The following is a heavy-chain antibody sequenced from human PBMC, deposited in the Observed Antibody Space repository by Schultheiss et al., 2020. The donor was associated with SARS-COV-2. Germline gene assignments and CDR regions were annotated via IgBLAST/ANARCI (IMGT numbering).Heavy chain of an antibody. D-gene: IGHD3-22*01. CDR1: GGSVSSGSYY. V-gene: IGHV4-61*01. CDR3: ARPSSSGFSPYGLDV. Sequence: SVTLSLTCTVSGGSVSSGSYYWSWIRQPPGKGLEWIGYIYYSGSTNYNPSLKSRVTISVDTSKNQFSLKLSSVTAADTAVYYCARPSSSGFSPYGLDVWGRGITVTVSS. CDR2: IYYSGST. J-gene: IGHJ6*02.